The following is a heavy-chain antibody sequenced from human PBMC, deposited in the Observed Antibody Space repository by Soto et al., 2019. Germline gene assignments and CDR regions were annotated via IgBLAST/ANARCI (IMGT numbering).Heavy chain of an antibody. CDR2: INAGNGNT. V-gene: IGHV1-3*01. J-gene: IGHJ4*02. CDR1: GYTFSNYG. Sequence: GASVKVSCKASGYTFSNYGIHWVRQAPGQRLEWMGLINAGNGNTKYSQKFQGRVSFTSDTSASAAYMEMGSLRSEDTAVYYCAREHYDSSGYSFDYWGQGTLVTVSS. D-gene: IGHD3-22*01. CDR3: AREHYDSSGYSFDY.